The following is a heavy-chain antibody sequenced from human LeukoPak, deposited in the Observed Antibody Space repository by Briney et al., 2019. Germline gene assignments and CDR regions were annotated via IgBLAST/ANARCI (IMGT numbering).Heavy chain of an antibody. V-gene: IGHV3-9*01. Sequence: GGSLRLSCAASGFTFGDYGMHWVRQVPGKGLEWVSGLGWNSRPEDYADSVKGRFTISRHNAKSSLYLQMNSLRADDTALYYCVKRGGSDWYFDIWGRGTLVTVSS. CDR1: GFTFGDYG. CDR2: LGWNSRPE. CDR3: VKRGGSDWYFDI. J-gene: IGHJ2*01.